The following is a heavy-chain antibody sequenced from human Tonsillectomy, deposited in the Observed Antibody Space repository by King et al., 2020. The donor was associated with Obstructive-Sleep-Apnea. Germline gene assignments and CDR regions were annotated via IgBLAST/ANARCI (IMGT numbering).Heavy chain of an antibody. CDR3: AKDFGIAAAGTSEYFQH. V-gene: IGHV3-23*04. Sequence: VQLVESGGGLVQPGGSLRLSCAASGFTFSSYDMSCVRQAPGKGLEWVAAISGSGGSTYYANSVKGRFTISRDNSKKTLYLQMNSLRAEDTAVLYCAKDFGIAAAGTSEYFQHWGQGTLVTVSS. CDR2: ISGSGGST. J-gene: IGHJ1*01. CDR1: GFTFSSYD. D-gene: IGHD6-13*01.